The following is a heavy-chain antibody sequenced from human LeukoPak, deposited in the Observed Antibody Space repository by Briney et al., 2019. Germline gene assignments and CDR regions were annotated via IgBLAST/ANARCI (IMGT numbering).Heavy chain of an antibody. CDR3: ARSGFSNMGC. CDR1: GFTVSSNY. J-gene: IGHJ4*02. Sequence: PGGSLRLSCAASGFTVSSNYMSWVRQAPGKGLEWVSVIYSGVSTYYADSVKGRFTMSRDNSKNTQYLQMNSLRAEDTAVYYCARSGFSNMGCWGQGTLVTVSS. D-gene: IGHD2/OR15-2a*01. V-gene: IGHV3-53*01. CDR2: IYSGVST.